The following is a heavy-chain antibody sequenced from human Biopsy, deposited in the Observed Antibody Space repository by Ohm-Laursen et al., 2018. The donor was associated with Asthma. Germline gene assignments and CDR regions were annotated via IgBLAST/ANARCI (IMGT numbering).Heavy chain of an antibody. CDR2: ISSSSSTI. Sequence: RLPCAASGFTFSSYSMNWVRQAPGKGLEWVSYISSSSSTIYYADSVKGRFTISRDNARNSLYLQMNSLRDEDTAVYYCARTFHFWSPYHAEHYQLWGQGTLVTVSS. CDR3: ARTFHFWSPYHAEHYQL. CDR1: GFTFSSYS. J-gene: IGHJ1*01. V-gene: IGHV3-48*02. D-gene: IGHD3-3*01.